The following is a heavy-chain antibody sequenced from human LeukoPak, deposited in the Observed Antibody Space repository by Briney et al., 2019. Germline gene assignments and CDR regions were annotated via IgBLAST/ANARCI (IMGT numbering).Heavy chain of an antibody. Sequence: SETLSLTCTVSGGSISSSSYYWGWIRQPPGKGLEWIGSIYYSGSTYYNPSLKTRVTISVDTSKDQFSLKLSSVTAADTAMYYCARGQFYYDSTGWMVWGQGTLVIVSS. CDR3: ARGQFYYDSTGWMV. V-gene: IGHV4-39*07. D-gene: IGHD3-22*01. CDR2: IYYSGST. J-gene: IGHJ4*02. CDR1: GGSISSSSYY.